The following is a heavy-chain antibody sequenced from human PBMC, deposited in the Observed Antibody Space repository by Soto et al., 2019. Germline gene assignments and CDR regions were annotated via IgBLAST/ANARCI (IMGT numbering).Heavy chain of an antibody. CDR2: IIPIFGTA. CDR3: ASSSGNNYGVGTNYYFDY. Sequence: QVQLVQSGAEVKKPGSSVKVSCKTSGGTFSTYSIVWVRQAPGEGLEWMGGIIPIFGTANYAQKFQDRVTITADKSTNTAVMELSSLKSEDTAMYYCASSSGNNYGVGTNYYFDYWGPGTLVTVSS. D-gene: IGHD1-26*01. V-gene: IGHV1-69*06. J-gene: IGHJ4*02. CDR1: GGTFSTYS.